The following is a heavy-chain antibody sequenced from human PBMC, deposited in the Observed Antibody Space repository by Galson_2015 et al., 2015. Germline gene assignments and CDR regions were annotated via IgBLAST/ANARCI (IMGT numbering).Heavy chain of an antibody. D-gene: IGHD5-18*01. CDR1: GFTFSSSW. V-gene: IGHV3-7*01. CDR3: ARDVHGYSYGPSDY. CDR2: IKQDESEI. J-gene: IGHJ4*02. Sequence: SLRLSCAASGFTFSSSWMSWVRQVPGKGLEWVATIKQDESEIYYMDSVKGRFTISRDNAKNSLYLQMNSLRAEDTAIYYCARDVHGYSYGPSDYGGQGTLVTVSP.